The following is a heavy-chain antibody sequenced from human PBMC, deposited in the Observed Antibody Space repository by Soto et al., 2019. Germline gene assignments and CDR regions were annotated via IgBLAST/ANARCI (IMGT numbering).Heavy chain of an antibody. V-gene: IGHV1-69*13. CDR1: GGTFSSYA. CDR3: ASHEGALWFGQYNWFDP. Sequence: SVKVSCKASGGTFSSYAISWVRQAPGQGLEWMGGIIPIFGTANYAQKFQGRVTITADEFTSTAYMELSSLRSEDTAVYYCASHEGALWFGQYNWFDPWGQGTLVTVSS. CDR2: IIPIFGTA. J-gene: IGHJ5*02. D-gene: IGHD3-10*01.